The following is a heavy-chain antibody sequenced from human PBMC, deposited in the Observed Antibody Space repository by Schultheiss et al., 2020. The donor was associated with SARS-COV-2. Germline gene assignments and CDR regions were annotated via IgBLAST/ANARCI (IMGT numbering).Heavy chain of an antibody. CDR2: ISYDGSNK. CDR3: ARAPRGYSYGYLGDY. V-gene: IGHV3-30*03. Sequence: GESLKISCAASGFTFSSYGMHWVRQAPGKGLEWVAVISYDGSNKYYADSVKGRFTISRDNSKNTLYLQMNSLRVEDTAVYYCARAPRGYSYGYLGDYWGQGTLVTVSS. D-gene: IGHD5-18*01. CDR1: GFTFSSYG. J-gene: IGHJ4*02.